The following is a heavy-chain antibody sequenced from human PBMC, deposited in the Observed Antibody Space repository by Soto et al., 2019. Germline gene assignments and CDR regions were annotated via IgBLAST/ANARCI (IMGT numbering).Heavy chain of an antibody. V-gene: IGHV1-69*02. CDR2: IIPILGIA. CDR1: GGTFSSYT. D-gene: IGHD3-16*02. Sequence: QVQLVQSGAAVKKPGSSVKVSCKASGGTFSSYTISWVRQAPGQGLEWMGRIIPILGIANYAQKFQGRVTITADKSTSTAYMELSSLRSEDTAVYYCARVDDYVWGSYRPWGQGTLVTVSS. J-gene: IGHJ5*02. CDR3: ARVDDYVWGSYRP.